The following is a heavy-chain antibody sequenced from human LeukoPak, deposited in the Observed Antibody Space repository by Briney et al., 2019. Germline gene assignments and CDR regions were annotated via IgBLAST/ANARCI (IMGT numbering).Heavy chain of an antibody. CDR1: GYTFSAYY. CDR3: ARKVEFLDALDI. D-gene: IGHD1-1*01. Sequence: ASVKVSCKASGYTFSAYYMHWVRQAPGQGLEWMGWVNPNSGGTNYAQKFEGRVTMTRDMSISTAYMELSRLRSDDTAVYYCARKVEFLDALDIWGQGTMVTVSS. CDR2: VNPNSGGT. V-gene: IGHV1-2*02. J-gene: IGHJ3*02.